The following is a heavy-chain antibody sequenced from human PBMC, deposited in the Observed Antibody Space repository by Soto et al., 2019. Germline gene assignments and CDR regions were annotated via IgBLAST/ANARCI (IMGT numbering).Heavy chain of an antibody. CDR2: IYATGTT. CDR1: GGSVNGYY. J-gene: IGHJ5*02. CDR3: VRDGTKTLRDWFDP. D-gene: IGHD1-1*01. Sequence: SETLSLTCAVYGGSVNGYYWSWIRKSAGKGLEWIGRIYATGTTDYNPSLKSRVMMSVDTSKKQFSLKLRSVTAADTAVYYCVRDGTKTLRDWFDPWGQGISVTGSS. V-gene: IGHV4-59*10.